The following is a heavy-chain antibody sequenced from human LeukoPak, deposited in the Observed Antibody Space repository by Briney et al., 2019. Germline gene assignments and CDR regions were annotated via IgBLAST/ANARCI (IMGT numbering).Heavy chain of an antibody. Sequence: GGSLRLSCAASRCTFSSYSMNWVRQAPGKGLEWVSSISSSSSYIYYADSVKGRFTISRDNAKNSLYLQMNSLRAEDTAVYYCARWWVTDFWSGYYKGYYYYYMDVWGKGTTVTVSS. CDR3: ARWWVTDFWSGYYKGYYYYYMDV. V-gene: IGHV3-21*01. D-gene: IGHD3-3*01. J-gene: IGHJ6*03. CDR2: ISSSSSYI. CDR1: RCTFSSYS.